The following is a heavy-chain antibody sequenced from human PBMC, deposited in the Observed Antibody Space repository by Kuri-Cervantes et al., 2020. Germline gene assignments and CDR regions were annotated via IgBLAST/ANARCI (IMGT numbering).Heavy chain of an antibody. V-gene: IGHV1-46*01. J-gene: IGHJ3*02. Sequence: ASVKVSCKASGYTFTSYYMHWVRQAPGQGLEWMGIINPSGGSTSYAQKFQGRVTMTRDTSTSTVYMELSSLRSEDMAVYYCARDGGKLELVGAFDIWGQGTMVTVSS. D-gene: IGHD1-7*01. CDR1: GYTFTSYY. CDR3: ARDGGKLELVGAFDI. CDR2: INPSGGST.